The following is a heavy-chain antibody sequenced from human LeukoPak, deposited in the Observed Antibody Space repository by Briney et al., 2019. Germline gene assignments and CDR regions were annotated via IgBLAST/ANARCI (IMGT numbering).Heavy chain of an antibody. CDR3: TTDLTYGDYPVGY. Sequence: GGSLRLSCAASGFTFSNAWMSWVRQAPGKGPEWVGRIKSKTDGGTTDYAAPVKGRFTISRDDSKNTLYLQMNSLKTEDTAVYYCTTDLTYGDYPVGYWGQGTLVTVSS. CDR2: IKSKTDGGTT. V-gene: IGHV3-15*01. J-gene: IGHJ4*02. D-gene: IGHD4-17*01. CDR1: GFTFSNAW.